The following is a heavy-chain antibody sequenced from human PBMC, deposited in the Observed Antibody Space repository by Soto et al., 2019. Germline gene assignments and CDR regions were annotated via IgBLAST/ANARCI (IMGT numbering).Heavy chain of an antibody. D-gene: IGHD3-10*01. CDR1: GGTFSSYT. CDR3: ATGSGAYNWFDP. V-gene: IGHV1-69*02. J-gene: IGHJ5*02. Sequence: SVKVSCKASGGTFSSYTISWVRQAPGQGLEWMGRIIPILGISNYAQKFQGRVTITADKSTSTAHMELSSLRSEDTALYYCATGSGAYNWFDPWGQGTLVTVS. CDR2: IIPILGIS.